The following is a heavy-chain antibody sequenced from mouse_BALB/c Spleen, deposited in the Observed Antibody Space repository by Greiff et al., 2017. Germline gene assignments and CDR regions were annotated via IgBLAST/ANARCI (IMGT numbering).Heavy chain of an antibody. CDR1: GYTFTDYN. D-gene: IGHD2-4*01. V-gene: IGHV1S29*02. CDR3: ASPMITTGYAMDY. J-gene: IGHJ4*01. CDR2: IYPYNGGT. Sequence: EVKLLESGPELVKPGASVKISCKASGYTFTDYNMHWVKQSHGKSLEWIGYIYPYNGGTGYNQKFKSKATLTVDNSSSTAYMELRSLTSEDSAVYYCASPMITTGYAMDYWGQGTSVTVSS.